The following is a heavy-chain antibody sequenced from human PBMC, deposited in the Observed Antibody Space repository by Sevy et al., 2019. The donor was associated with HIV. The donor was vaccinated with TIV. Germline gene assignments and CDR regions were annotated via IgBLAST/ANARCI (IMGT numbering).Heavy chain of an antibody. CDR2: TYYRSKWYN. Sequence: SQTLSLTCAISGDSVSSNSAAWNWIRQSPSRGLEWLGRTYYRSKWYNDYAVSVKSRITINPDTSKNQFSLQLNSVTPEDTAVYYWARALGSSSWYGGYYFDYWGQGTLVTVSS. J-gene: IGHJ4*02. CDR3: ARALGSSSWYGGYYFDY. CDR1: GDSVSSNSAA. V-gene: IGHV6-1*01. D-gene: IGHD6-13*01.